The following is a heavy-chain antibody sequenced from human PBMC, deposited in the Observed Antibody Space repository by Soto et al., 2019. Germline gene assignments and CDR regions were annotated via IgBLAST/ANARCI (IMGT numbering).Heavy chain of an antibody. CDR1: GYTFTSYG. Sequence: GASVNVSCKASGYTFTSYGITWVRQAPGQGLGWMGWISAYNGNTNYAEKLQGRVTMTTDTSTSIAYMELRSLRSDDTAVYYCARDAPTIAAQDDYWGQGTLVTVSS. D-gene: IGHD6-13*01. CDR3: ARDAPTIAAQDDY. V-gene: IGHV1-18*01. CDR2: ISAYNGNT. J-gene: IGHJ4*02.